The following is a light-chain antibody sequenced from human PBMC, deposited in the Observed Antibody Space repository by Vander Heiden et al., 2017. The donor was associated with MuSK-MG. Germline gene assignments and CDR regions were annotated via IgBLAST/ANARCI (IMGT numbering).Light chain of an antibody. V-gene: IGLV3-21*02. J-gene: IGLJ2*01. Sequence: SSVLTQAPSVSVAPGQTATITCGGDIVGTKNVHWYQQKSGQAPVLVVYDDRDRPSWMPERFSGSKSGNTATLTINRVEAADEADYYCQACDFRADRVIFGGGTKLTVL. CDR3: QACDFRADRVI. CDR2: DDR. CDR1: IVGTKN.